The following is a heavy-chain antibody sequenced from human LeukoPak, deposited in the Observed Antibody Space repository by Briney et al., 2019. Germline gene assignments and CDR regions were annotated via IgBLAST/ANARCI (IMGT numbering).Heavy chain of an antibody. CDR1: GFTFSSYA. CDR3: ARDPNGDYIGAFEI. Sequence: GGSLRLSCAASGFTFSSYAMSWVRQAPGKGLEWVSTISGGGHSTYYADSVKGQFTISRDNSKNTLYLQMNSLRAEDTAVYYCARDPNGDYIGAFEIWGQGTLVTVSS. V-gene: IGHV3-23*01. J-gene: IGHJ3*02. CDR2: ISGGGHST. D-gene: IGHD4-17*01.